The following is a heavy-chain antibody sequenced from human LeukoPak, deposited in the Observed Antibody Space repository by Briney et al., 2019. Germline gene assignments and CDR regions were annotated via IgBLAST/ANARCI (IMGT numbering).Heavy chain of an antibody. D-gene: IGHD3-22*01. V-gene: IGHV1-3*03. J-gene: IGHJ4*02. CDR2: INAGNGNT. CDR1: GYTFTSYA. Sequence: ASVKVSCKASGYTFTSYAMHWVRQAPGQRLEWMGWINAGNGNTKYSQEFQGRVTITRDTSASTAYMELSSLRSEDMAVYYCARGDSSGYSYFDYWGQGTLVTVSS. CDR3: ARGDSSGYSYFDY.